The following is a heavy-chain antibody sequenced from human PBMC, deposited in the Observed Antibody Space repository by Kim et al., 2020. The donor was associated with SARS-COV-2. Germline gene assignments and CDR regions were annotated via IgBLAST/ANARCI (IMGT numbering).Heavy chain of an antibody. J-gene: IGHJ4*02. Sequence: TNYTPSLKSRVTISVDTSKNQFSLKLSSVTAADTAVYYCARGDSSSWPDYWGQGTLVTVSS. CDR3: ARGDSSSWPDY. D-gene: IGHD6-13*01. V-gene: IGHV4-59*09. CDR2: T.